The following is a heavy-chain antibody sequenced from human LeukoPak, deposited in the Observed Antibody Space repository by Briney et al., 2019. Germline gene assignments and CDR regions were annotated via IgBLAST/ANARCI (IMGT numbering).Heavy chain of an antibody. CDR1: GGSLSSYY. D-gene: IGHD4-17*01. CDR2: IYYSGST. Sequence: SETLSLTCTVSGGSLSSYYWSWIRQPPGKGLEWIGYIYYSGSTNYNPTLKSRVTISVDTSKNQYSLKLSSVTAADTAVYYCAREPYDYGDYAYFDYWGQGTLVTVSS. CDR3: AREPYDYGDYAYFDY. V-gene: IGHV4-59*01. J-gene: IGHJ4*02.